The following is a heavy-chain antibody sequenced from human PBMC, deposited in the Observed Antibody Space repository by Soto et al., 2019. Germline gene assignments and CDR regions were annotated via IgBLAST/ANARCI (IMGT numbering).Heavy chain of an antibody. CDR1: GFTFNSLS. J-gene: IGHJ4*02. D-gene: IGHD2-21*02. Sequence: QVHLVESGGGMVQPGTSLRLSCTASGFTFNSLSLHWVRQRPDKGLEWVAVISFDGRVTYYADFVKGRFTVSRDNSTNTLYLQVNSLRAEDTAVYYCAREPYGDSQYFDYWGQGTLVTVSS. CDR2: ISFDGRVT. V-gene: IGHV3-30*04. CDR3: AREPYGDSQYFDY.